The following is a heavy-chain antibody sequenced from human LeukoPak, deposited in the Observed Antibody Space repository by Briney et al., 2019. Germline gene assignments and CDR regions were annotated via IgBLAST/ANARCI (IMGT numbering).Heavy chain of an antibody. CDR3: AKLSTYDSSGYRTTFDY. CDR2: ISGSGGST. V-gene: IGHV3-23*01. D-gene: IGHD3-22*01. CDR1: GFTVSSNY. J-gene: IGHJ4*02. Sequence: GGSLRLSCAASGFTVSSNYMSWVRQAPGKGLEWVSAISGSGGSTYYADSVKGRFTISRDNSKNTLYLQMNSLRAEDTAVYYCAKLSTYDSSGYRTTFDYWGQGTLVTVSS.